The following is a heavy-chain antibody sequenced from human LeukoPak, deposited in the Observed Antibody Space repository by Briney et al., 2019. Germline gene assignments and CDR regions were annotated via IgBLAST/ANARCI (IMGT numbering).Heavy chain of an antibody. V-gene: IGHV4-59*01. Sequence: SETLSLTCTVSGDSISNYYWSWIRQSPGKELEWIGYMYNRGSTIYNPSLKSRVTISVDTSQNQFSLKLSSVTAADTAVCYCARELGSLIDYWGQGTLVTVSS. J-gene: IGHJ4*02. CDR1: GDSISNYY. CDR2: MYNRGST. CDR3: ARELGSLIDY.